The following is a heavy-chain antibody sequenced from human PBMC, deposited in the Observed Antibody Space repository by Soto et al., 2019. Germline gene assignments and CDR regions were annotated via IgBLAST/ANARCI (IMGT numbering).Heavy chain of an antibody. D-gene: IGHD2-15*01. CDR3: ARVTPATPYYAMDV. V-gene: IGHV4-30-2*01. Sequence: QLQLQESGPGLVKPSQTLSLTCAVSGGSMNSGSYSWAWIRHPPGKGLEWMGYMYHSGNTYYSPSLESRATIPVDRSKNQFSLNLTSVTAADTAVYYCARVTPATPYYAMDVWGRGTTVTISS. CDR2: MYHSGNT. CDR1: GGSMNSGSYS. J-gene: IGHJ6*02.